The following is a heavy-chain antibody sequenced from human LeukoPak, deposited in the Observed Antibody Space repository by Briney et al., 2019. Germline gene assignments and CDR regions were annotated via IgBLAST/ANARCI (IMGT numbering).Heavy chain of an antibody. CDR3: ARRFHYYGSGSHFYYYYYYMDV. J-gene: IGHJ6*03. V-gene: IGHV1-8*01. CDR1: GYTFTSYD. D-gene: IGHD3-10*01. Sequence: ASVKVSCKASGYTFTSYDINWVRQATGQGLEWMGWMNPNSGNTGYAQKFQGRVTMTRNTSISTAYMELSSLRSEDTAVYYCARRFHYYGSGSHFYYYYYYMDVWGKGTTVTVSS. CDR2: MNPNSGNT.